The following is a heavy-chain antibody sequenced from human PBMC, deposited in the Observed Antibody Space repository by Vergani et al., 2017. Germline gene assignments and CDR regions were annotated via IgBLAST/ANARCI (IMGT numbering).Heavy chain of an antibody. CDR1: GGSVSSGSYY. Sequence: QVQLQESGPGLVKPSETLSLTCTVSGGSVSSGSYYWCWIRQPAGKGLEWIVYIYYSGSTNYNPYLNSRVTISVDTSKNQFSLKMSSVTAANTAVYYCAGDSASNFHYCSSTGCSYAFDIWGQGTMVTVSS. CDR2: IYYSGST. D-gene: IGHD2-2*01. CDR3: AGDSASNFHYCSSTGCSYAFDI. J-gene: IGHJ3*02. V-gene: IGHV4-61*10.